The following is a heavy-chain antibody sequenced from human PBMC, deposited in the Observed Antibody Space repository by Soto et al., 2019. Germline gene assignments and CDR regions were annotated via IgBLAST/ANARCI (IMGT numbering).Heavy chain of an antibody. Sequence: EVQLLESGGGLVQPGGSLRLSRAASGFTFSSYAMSWVRQAPGKGLERVSAISGSGGSTYYADAVKGRFTIPRDNSTNKLDLQMNSLRAEDTAVYYCAKGGSSLYDSYFDYLGQGTLVTVSS. CDR3: AKGGSSLYDSYFDY. V-gene: IGHV3-23*01. CDR1: GFTFSSYA. D-gene: IGHD6-13*01. J-gene: IGHJ4*02. CDR2: ISGSGGST.